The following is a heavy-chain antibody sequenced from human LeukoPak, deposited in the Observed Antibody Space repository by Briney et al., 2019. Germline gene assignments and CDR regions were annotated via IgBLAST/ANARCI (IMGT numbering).Heavy chain of an antibody. CDR2: IKQDGSEK. D-gene: IGHD3-16*01. CDR3: AGTVWG. J-gene: IGHJ4*02. V-gene: IGHV3-7*01. CDR1: GFTVSSNY. Sequence: GGSLRLSRAASGFTVSSNYMSWVRQAPGKGLEWVANIKQDGSEKYYVDSVKGRFTISRDNAKNSLYLQMNSLRAEDTAVYYCAGTVWGWGQGTLVTVSS.